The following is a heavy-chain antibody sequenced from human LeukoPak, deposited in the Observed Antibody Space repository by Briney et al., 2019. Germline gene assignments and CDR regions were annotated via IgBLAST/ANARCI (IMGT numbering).Heavy chain of an antibody. CDR3: VRGGVGTSGYFDY. V-gene: IGHV3-30*03. D-gene: IGHD3-10*01. CDR1: GFTLSSYG. CDR2: ISYDGSDK. Sequence: GGSLRLSCAASGFTLSSYGMHWVRQAPGKGLEWVAVISYDGSDKYYADSVKGRFTISRDNSKNTLYLQMNSLRAEDTAVYYCVRGGVGTSGYFDYWGQGTLVTVSS. J-gene: IGHJ4*02.